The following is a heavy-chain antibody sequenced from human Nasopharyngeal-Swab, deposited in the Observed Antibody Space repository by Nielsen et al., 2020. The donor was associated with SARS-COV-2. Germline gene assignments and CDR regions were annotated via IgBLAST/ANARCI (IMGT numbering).Heavy chain of an antibody. D-gene: IGHD4-11*01. Sequence: GSLRLSCAASGFTFSSYWMSWVRQAPGKGPEWVANIKQDGSEKYYVDSVKGRFTISRDNAKNSLYLQMNSLRAEDTAVYYCARQTSNPYYYYYYMDVWGKGTTVTVSS. CDR2: IKQDGSEK. CDR1: GFTFSSYW. V-gene: IGHV3-7*01. CDR3: ARQTSNPYYYYYYMDV. J-gene: IGHJ6*03.